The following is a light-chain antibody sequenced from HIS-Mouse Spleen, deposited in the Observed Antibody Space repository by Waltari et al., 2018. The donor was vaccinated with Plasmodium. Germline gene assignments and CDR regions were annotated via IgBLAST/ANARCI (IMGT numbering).Light chain of an antibody. Sequence: QSALTQPASVSGSPGQSITISCTGTSSDVGSYNLVSWYQHPTGKAPKLMIYEGSKRPSGVSNRFSGSKSGNTASLTISGLQAEDEADYYCCSYAGSSTFVVFGGGTKLTVL. V-gene: IGLV2-23*03. J-gene: IGLJ2*01. CDR2: EGS. CDR1: SSDVGSYNL. CDR3: CSYAGSSTFVV.